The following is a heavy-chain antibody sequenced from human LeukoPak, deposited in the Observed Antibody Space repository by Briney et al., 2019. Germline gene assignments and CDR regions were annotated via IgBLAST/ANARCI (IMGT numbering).Heavy chain of an antibody. J-gene: IGHJ4*02. D-gene: IGHD5-12*01. CDR1: GGSISSGSSS. Sequence: KPSETLSLTCTVSGGSISSGSSSWGWVRQPPGKGLEWIGNINYSGSTYYNPSLESRVTISVDTSKSQFSLKLSSVTAADTAVYYCARRDSAYGARLDYWGQGTLVTVSS. CDR2: INYSGST. CDR3: ARRDSAYGARLDY. V-gene: IGHV4-39*01.